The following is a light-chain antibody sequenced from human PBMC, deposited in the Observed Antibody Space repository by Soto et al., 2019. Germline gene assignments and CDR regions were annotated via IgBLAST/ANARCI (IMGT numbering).Light chain of an antibody. V-gene: IGKV3-11*01. CDR2: DAS. CDR3: QQRRDWLT. CDR1: QSVGTY. J-gene: IGKJ4*01. Sequence: EIGLTQSPATLSLSPGERASLSCRASQSVGTYLAWYQQKPGQAPRLLIFDASNRATGTPARFSGSGSGTDFTLTISSLEPEDFAVYYCQQRRDWLTFSGGTKVDIK.